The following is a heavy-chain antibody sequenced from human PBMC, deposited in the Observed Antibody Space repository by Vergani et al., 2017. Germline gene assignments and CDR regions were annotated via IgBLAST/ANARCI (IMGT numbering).Heavy chain of an antibody. D-gene: IGHD4-17*01. V-gene: IGHV3-73*02. Sequence: EVQLVESGGGLVQPGGSLKLSCAASGFTFSGSAMHWVRQASGKGLEWVGRIRSKANSYATAYAASVKGRFTISRDDSKNTAYLQMNSLKTEDTAVYSWTSPSRSGMTTVTTGGYWGQGTLVTVSS. CDR3: TSPSRSGMTTVTTGGY. CDR2: IRSKANSYAT. CDR1: GFTFSGSA. J-gene: IGHJ4*02.